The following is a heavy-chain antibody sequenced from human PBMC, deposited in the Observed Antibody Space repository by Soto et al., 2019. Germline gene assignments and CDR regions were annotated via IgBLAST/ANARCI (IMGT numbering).Heavy chain of an antibody. CDR3: AISADGIKYFYNDMDV. Sequence: QVQLVQSGAEVKKPGASVKVSCKASGYSFTSHNINWVRQATGQGLQWMGWMNPDSGNTGSAQKSQGRVTMTRNTSISTAYMELSSLRSEDTAVYYCAISADGIKYFYNDMDVWGQGTPVTVSS. CDR2: MNPDSGNT. J-gene: IGHJ6*02. CDR1: GYSFTSHN. V-gene: IGHV1-8*01.